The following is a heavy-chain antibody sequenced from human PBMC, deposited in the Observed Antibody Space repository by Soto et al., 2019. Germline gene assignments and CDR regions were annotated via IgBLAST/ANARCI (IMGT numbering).Heavy chain of an antibody. CDR1: GFTFSSYS. J-gene: IGHJ4*02. D-gene: IGHD3-22*01. CDR3: ARGAYYYDSSGLSY. Sequence: EVQLVESGGGLVQPGGSLRLSCAASGFTFSSYSMNWVRQAPGKGLEWVSYISSSSSTIYYTDSVKGRFTISRDNAKNAPELQMNSLRAEDTAVYYCARGAYYYDSSGLSYWGQGTLVTVSS. CDR2: ISSSSSTI. V-gene: IGHV3-48*01.